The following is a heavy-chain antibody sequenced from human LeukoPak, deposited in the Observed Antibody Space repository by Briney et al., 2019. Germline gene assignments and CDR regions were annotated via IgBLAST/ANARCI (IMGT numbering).Heavy chain of an antibody. D-gene: IGHD3-10*01. CDR3: ARERVAYYGSGSYYNAQGIDY. CDR1: GGSISSYY. CDR2: IYYSGST. J-gene: IGHJ4*02. V-gene: IGHV4-59*01. Sequence: PSETLSLTCTVSGGSISSYYWSWIRQPPGKGLEWIGYIYYSGSTNYNPSLKSRVTISVDTSKNQFSLKLSSVTAADTAVYYCARERVAYYGSGSYYNAQGIDYWGQGTLVTVSS.